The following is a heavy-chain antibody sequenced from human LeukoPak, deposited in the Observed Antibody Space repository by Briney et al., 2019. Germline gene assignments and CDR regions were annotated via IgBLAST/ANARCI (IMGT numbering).Heavy chain of an antibody. D-gene: IGHD6-25*01. CDR3: ARDRRWSSGREIDP. V-gene: IGHV4-34*01. J-gene: IGHJ5*02. Sequence: SETLSLTCAVYGGSFSGYYWSWIRQPPGKGLEWIGEINHSGSTNYNPSLKSRVTISVDTSKNQFSLKLSSVTAADTAVYYCARDRRWSSGREIDPWGQETLVTVSS. CDR1: GGSFSGYY. CDR2: INHSGST.